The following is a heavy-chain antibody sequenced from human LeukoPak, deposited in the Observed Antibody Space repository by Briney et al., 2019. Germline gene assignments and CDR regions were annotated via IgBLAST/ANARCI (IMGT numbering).Heavy chain of an antibody. CDR2: INHSGST. V-gene: IGHV4-34*01. J-gene: IGHJ4*02. Sequence: PSETLSLTCAVYGGSFSGYYWSWIRQPPGKGLEWIGEINHSGSTNYNPSLKSRVTISVDTSKNQFSLKMSSVTAADTAVYYCARGIRGYSYYFDYWGQGTLVTVSS. CDR1: GGSFSGYY. CDR3: ARGIRGYSYYFDY. D-gene: IGHD3-22*01.